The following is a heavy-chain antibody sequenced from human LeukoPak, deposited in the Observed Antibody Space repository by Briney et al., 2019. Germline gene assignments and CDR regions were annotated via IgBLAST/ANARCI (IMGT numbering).Heavy chain of an antibody. CDR3: ARQKWGYCTNGVCAEDAFDI. V-gene: IGHV4-59*08. Sequence: PSETLSLTCAVSGVSINDFYWTWIRQAPGKGLEWIGYVYYGGSTNYNPSLKSRVTISVDRSKNQFSLKLSSVTAADTAVYYCARQKWGYCTNGVCAEDAFDIWGQGTMVTVSS. CDR1: GVSINDFY. CDR2: VYYGGST. D-gene: IGHD2-8*01. J-gene: IGHJ3*02.